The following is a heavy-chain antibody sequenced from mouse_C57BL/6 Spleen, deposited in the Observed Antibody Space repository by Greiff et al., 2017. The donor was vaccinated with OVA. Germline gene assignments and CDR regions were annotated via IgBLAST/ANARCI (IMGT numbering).Heavy chain of an antibody. Sequence: EVKLMESGGGLVKPGGSLKLSCAASGFTFSDYGMHWVRQAPEKGLEWVAYISSGSSTIYYADTVKGRFTISRDNAKNTLFLQMTSLRSEDTAMYYCARTLYSNPYYFDYWGQGTTLTVSS. CDR1: GFTFSDYG. V-gene: IGHV5-17*01. J-gene: IGHJ2*01. D-gene: IGHD2-5*01. CDR2: ISSGSSTI. CDR3: ARTLYSNPYYFDY.